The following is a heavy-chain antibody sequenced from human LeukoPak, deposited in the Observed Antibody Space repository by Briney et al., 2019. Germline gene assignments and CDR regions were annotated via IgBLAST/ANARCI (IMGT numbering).Heavy chain of an antibody. Sequence: PGGSLRLSCAASGFTFSSYAMHWVRQAPGKGLEWVAVISYDGSNKYYADSVKGRFTISRDNSKNTLYLQMNSLRAEDTAVYYCARSGAFNYGMDVWGQGTTVTVSS. CDR1: GFTFSSYA. D-gene: IGHD1-26*01. CDR2: ISYDGSNK. J-gene: IGHJ6*02. V-gene: IGHV3-30-3*01. CDR3: ARSGAFNYGMDV.